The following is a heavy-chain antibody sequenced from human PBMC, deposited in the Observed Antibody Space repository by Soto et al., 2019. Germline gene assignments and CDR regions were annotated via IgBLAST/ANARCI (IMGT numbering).Heavy chain of an antibody. CDR3: ARDGMDYYDSSGYRFPGWFDP. Sequence: SETLSLTCTVSGGSISSGGYYWSWIPQHPGKALEWIGYIYYSGSTYHNPSLKSRVTISVDTSKNQFSLKLSSVTAADTAVYYCARDGMDYYDSSGYRFPGWFDPWGQGTLVTVSS. V-gene: IGHV4-31*03. CDR2: IYYSGST. J-gene: IGHJ5*02. CDR1: GGSISSGGYY. D-gene: IGHD3-22*01.